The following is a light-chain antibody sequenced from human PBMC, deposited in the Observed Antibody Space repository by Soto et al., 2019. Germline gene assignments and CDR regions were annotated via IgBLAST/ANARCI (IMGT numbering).Light chain of an antibody. CDR1: QSISSY. CDR2: AAS. Sequence: DIQMTQSPSSLSASVGDRVTITCRASQSISSYLNWYQQKPGKAPKLLIYAASSLQSGVPSRFSGSGSGTDFTLTISSLQPADFATYYCQLSYSTPRYTFGQGTKLEIK. J-gene: IGKJ2*01. V-gene: IGKV1-39*01. CDR3: QLSYSTPRYT.